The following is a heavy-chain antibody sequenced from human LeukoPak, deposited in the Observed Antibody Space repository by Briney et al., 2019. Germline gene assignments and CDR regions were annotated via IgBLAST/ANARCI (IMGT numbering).Heavy chain of an antibody. CDR2: INHSGST. V-gene: IGHV4-34*01. CDR1: GGSFSGYY. D-gene: IGHD3-10*01. Sequence: SETLSLTCAVYGGSFSGYYWSWIRQPPGKGLEWIGEINHSGSTNYNPSLKSRVTISVDTSKNQFSLKLSSVTAADTAVYYCARAGFGLAPHRGTPFDYWGQGTLVTVSS. CDR3: ARAGFGLAPHRGTPFDY. J-gene: IGHJ4*02.